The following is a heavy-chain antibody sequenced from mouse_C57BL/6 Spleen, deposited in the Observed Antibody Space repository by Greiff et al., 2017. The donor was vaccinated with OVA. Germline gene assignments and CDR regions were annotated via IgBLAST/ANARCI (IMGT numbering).Heavy chain of an antibody. CDR3: ARSHYYGSDYYAMDY. J-gene: IGHJ4*01. D-gene: IGHD1-1*01. V-gene: IGHV1-80*01. CDR1: GYAFSSYW. Sequence: VMLVESGAELVKPGASVKISCKASGYAFSSYWMNWVKQRPGTGLEWIGQIYPGDGDTNYNGKFKGKATLTADKSSSTAYMQLSSLTSEDSAVYFCARSHYYGSDYYAMDYWGQGTSVTVSS. CDR2: IYPGDGDT.